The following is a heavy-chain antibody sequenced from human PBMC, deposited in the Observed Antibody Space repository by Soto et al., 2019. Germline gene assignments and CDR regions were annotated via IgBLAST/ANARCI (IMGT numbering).Heavy chain of an antibody. CDR3: ARRGVLPDY. CDR2: ISTDNGNT. Sequence: ASVKVSCKASGYTFTSYDITWVRQAPGQGLERMGWISTDNGNTNYAQKFQGRVTMTTDTSTSTGYMELRSLRSDDTAVYYCARRGVLPDYWGQGTLVTVSS. V-gene: IGHV1-18*01. CDR1: GYTFTSYD. J-gene: IGHJ4*02. D-gene: IGHD3-10*01.